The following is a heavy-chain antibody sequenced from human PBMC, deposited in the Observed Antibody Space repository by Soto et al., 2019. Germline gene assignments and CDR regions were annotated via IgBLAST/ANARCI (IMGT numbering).Heavy chain of an antibody. Sequence: QIQLVQSGGEVKKPGASVKVSCKASGYTFRSYGISWVRQAPGQGLEWVGWISAYNGDTHYAPKFQDRITLTTETSTDTAYMELRSLRLDDTAVYYCARDWSRYYDNRGPIWFYWGQGSLVTVSS. V-gene: IGHV1-18*04. CDR1: GYTFRSYG. D-gene: IGHD3-22*01. CDR2: ISAYNGDT. J-gene: IGHJ4*02. CDR3: ARDWSRYYDNRGPIWFY.